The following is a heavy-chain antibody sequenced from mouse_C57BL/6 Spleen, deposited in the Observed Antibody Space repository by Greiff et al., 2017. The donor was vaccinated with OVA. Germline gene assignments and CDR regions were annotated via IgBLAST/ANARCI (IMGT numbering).Heavy chain of an antibody. D-gene: IGHD1-1*01. V-gene: IGHV1-15*01. CDR2: IDPETGGT. J-gene: IGHJ4*01. CDR3: TRALITTVVATDYYAMDY. Sequence: VNVVESGAELVRPGASVTLSCKASGYTFTDYEMHWVKQTPVQCLEWIGAIDPETGGTAYNQKFKGKAILTADKSSSTAYMELRSLTSEDSAVYYCTRALITTVVATDYYAMDYWGQGTSVTVSS. CDR1: GYTFTDYE.